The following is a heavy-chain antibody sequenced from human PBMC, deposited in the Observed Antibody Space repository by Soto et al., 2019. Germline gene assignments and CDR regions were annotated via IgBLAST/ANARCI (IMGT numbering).Heavy chain of an antibody. CDR3: ARNSWNAPPAFDF. CDR1: GNNVSTNSAG. J-gene: IGHJ4*02. CDR2: TYYRSKWNN. Sequence: SQTLSLTCVVSGNNVSTNSAGWDCIRHSASRGLEWLGRTYYRSKWNNDYAASVKSRITVNPDTSKNQFSLHLNSVTPEDTGVYYCARNSWNAPPAFDFWGQGIQVTVSS. D-gene: IGHD1-1*01. V-gene: IGHV6-1*01.